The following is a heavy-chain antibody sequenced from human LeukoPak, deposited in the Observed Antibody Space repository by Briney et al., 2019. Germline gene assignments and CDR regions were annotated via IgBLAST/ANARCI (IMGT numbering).Heavy chain of an antibody. CDR3: ARHRGEYYRGWFDP. J-gene: IGHJ5*02. CDR2: IYYSGST. CDR1: GGSISSSSYY. Sequence: PSETLSLTCTVSGGSISSSSYYWGWIRQPPGKGLEWIGSIYYSGSTYYNPSLKSRVTISVDTSKNQFSLKLSSVTAADTAVYYCARHRGEYYRGWFDPWGQGTLVTVSS. D-gene: IGHD3-10*01. V-gene: IGHV4-39*01.